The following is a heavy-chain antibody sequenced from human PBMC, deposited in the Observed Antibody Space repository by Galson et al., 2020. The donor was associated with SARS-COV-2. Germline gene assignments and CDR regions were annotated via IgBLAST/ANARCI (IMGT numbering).Heavy chain of an antibody. CDR1: GGSISSYY. D-gene: IGHD1-1*01. J-gene: IGHJ4*02. CDR2: IYYSGST. CDR3: ARHSLGISPVDY. Sequence: ASETLSLTCPVSGGSISSYYWSWIRPPPGEGLEWIGSIYYSGSTNYNPTLKSRVTISVDTSKNQFSLKLSSVTAADTAVYYCARHSLGISPVDYWGQGTLVTVSS. V-gene: IGHV4-59*01.